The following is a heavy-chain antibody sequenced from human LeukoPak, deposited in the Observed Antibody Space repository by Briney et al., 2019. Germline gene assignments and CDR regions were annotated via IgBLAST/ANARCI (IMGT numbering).Heavy chain of an antibody. J-gene: IGHJ4*02. CDR1: GYTFTSYA. D-gene: IGHD5-18*01. CDR2: INAGNGNT. Sequence: GASVKVSCKASGYTFTSYAMHWVRQAPGQRLEWMGWINAGNGNTKYSQKFQGRVTITRDTSASTAYMELGSLRSEDTAVYYCARRHSYGSGFDYWGQGTLVTVSS. CDR3: ARRHSYGSGFDY. V-gene: IGHV1-3*01.